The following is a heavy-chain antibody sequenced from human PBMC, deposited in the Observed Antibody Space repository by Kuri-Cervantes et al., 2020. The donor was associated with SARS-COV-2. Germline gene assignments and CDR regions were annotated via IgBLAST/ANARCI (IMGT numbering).Heavy chain of an antibody. J-gene: IGHJ3*02. CDR2: INHSGST. CDR1: GGSFSGYY. D-gene: IGHD2-15*01. V-gene: IGHV4-34*01. CDR3: ARGGYCSGGSCPGLIAFDI. Sequence: SETLSLTCAVYGGSFSGYYWSWIRQPPGKGLEWIGEINHSGSTNYNPSLKSRVTISVDTSKNQFSLKLSSVTAADTAVYYCARGGYCSGGSCPGLIAFDIWGQGTMVTVSS.